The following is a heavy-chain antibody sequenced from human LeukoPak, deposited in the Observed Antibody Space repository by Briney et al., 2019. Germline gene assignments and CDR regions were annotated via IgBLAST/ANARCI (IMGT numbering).Heavy chain of an antibody. V-gene: IGHV4-59*08. D-gene: IGHD2-15*01. CDR2: IYYSGST. CDR1: GGSISSYY. Sequence: SETLSLTCTVSGGSISSYYWSWIRQPPGKGLEWIGNIYYSGSTNYNPSLKSRVTISVDTSKNQFSLKLSSVTAADTAVYYCARHEVGAARFDPWGQGTLVTVSS. CDR3: ARHEVGAARFDP. J-gene: IGHJ5*02.